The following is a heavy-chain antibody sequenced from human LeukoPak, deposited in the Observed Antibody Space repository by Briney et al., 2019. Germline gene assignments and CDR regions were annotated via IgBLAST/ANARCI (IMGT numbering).Heavy chain of an antibody. CDR3: ARVVGYYFDY. D-gene: IGHD2-21*01. CDR1: GGSISSSSYY. J-gene: IGHJ4*02. V-gene: IGHV4-39*01. CDR2: IYYSGST. Sequence: SETLSLTCTVSGGSISSSSYYWGWIRQPPGKGLEWIGSIYYSGSTYYNPSLKSRVTISVDTSKNQFSLKLSSVTAADTAVYYCARVVGYYFDYWGQGTLVTVSS.